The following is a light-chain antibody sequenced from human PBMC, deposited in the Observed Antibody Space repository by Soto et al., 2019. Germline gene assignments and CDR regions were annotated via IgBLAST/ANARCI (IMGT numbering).Light chain of an antibody. J-gene: IGLJ2*01. CDR3: AAWDDSLSGVV. Sequence: QSVLTQPPSASGTPGQRVTISCSGSSSNIGSNYVYWYQHLPGTAPKLLIYRNNQRPSGVPDRFSGSKSGTSASLAISGLRSEDEADYYCAAWDDSLSGVVFGVGTTLTVL. V-gene: IGLV1-47*01. CDR2: RNN. CDR1: SSNIGSNY.